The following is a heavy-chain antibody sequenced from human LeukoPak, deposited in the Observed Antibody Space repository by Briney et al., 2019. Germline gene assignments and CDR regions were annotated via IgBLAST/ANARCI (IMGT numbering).Heavy chain of an antibody. D-gene: IGHD3-22*01. CDR1: GGSISSGSYY. J-gene: IGHJ1*01. CDR3: ARSRGAVGHAEHLLH. Sequence: SETLSLTCTVSGGSISSGSYYWSWIRQPPGKGLEWIGYIFYSGSTNYNPSLKSRVTISVDTSKNQFSLKLSSVTAADTAVYYCARSRGAVGHAEHLLHWGQGTLVTVSS. CDR2: IFYSGST. V-gene: IGHV4-61*01.